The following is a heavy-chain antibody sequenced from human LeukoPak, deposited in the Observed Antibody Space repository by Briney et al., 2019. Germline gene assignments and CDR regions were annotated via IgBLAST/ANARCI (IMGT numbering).Heavy chain of an antibody. CDR1: GFTSIAYA. J-gene: IGHJ4*02. D-gene: IGHD5-12*01. Sequence: GGSLRLSCVGSGFTSIAYALTWARQAPGKGLEWVSGISGGGVTTYYADSVKGRFTISRDNSKDTLYLQMHSLRAEDTAVYYCARNENSGWGYFDYWGQGTLVTVSS. CDR2: ISGGGVTT. CDR3: ARNENSGWGYFDY. V-gene: IGHV3-23*01.